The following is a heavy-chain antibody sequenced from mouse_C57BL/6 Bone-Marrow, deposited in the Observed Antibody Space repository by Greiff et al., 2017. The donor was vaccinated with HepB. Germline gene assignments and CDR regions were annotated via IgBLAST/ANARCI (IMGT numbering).Heavy chain of an antibody. Sequence: EVKVVESGGGLVKPGGSLKLSCAASGFTFSDYGMHWVRQAPEKGLEWVADISSGSSTIYYADTVKGRFTISRDNAKNTLFLQMTSLRSEDTAMYYCARNYYGSSYEFAYWGQGTLVTVSA. J-gene: IGHJ3*01. CDR1: GFTFSDYG. CDR2: ISSGSSTI. D-gene: IGHD1-1*01. V-gene: IGHV5-17*01. CDR3: ARNYYGSSYEFAY.